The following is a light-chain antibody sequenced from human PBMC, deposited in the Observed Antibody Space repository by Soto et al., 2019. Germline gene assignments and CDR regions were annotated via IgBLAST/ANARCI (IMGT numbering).Light chain of an antibody. Sequence: EIVLTQSPATLSLSPGERATLSCRASQSVSSYLAWYQQKPGQVPRLVIYDAFNRATGIPGRFSGSGSGTAFTLTISSLEPEDFGVYYWQQRSSWPRTFGQGTKVEIK. CDR1: QSVSSY. V-gene: IGKV3-11*01. J-gene: IGKJ1*01. CDR3: QQRSSWPRT. CDR2: DAF.